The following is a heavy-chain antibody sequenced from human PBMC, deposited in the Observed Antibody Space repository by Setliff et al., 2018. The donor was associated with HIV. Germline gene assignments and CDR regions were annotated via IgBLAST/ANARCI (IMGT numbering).Heavy chain of an antibody. CDR3: ARVPYRSAWFAGGHDAFDV. CDR2: ISAYNGNT. D-gene: IGHD6-19*01. V-gene: IGHV1-18*01. J-gene: IGHJ3*01. CDR1: GYTFSSFG. Sequence: ASVKVSCKASGYTFSSFGISGVRQAPGQGLEWMGWISAYNGNTKYVQKFQGRVTMTTDTYTSTVYMELRSLRSDDTAVYYCARVPYRSAWFAGGHDAFDVWGQGTMVTVSS.